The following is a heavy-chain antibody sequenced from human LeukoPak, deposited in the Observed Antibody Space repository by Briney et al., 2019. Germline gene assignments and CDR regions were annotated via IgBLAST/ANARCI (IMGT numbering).Heavy chain of an antibody. V-gene: IGHV4-30-2*01. CDR2: IYHTGST. J-gene: IGHJ5*02. CDR1: GASISSGTYS. D-gene: IGHD3-10*01. Sequence: SETLSLTCTVSGASISSGTYSWSWIRQPPGEGLEWIGYIYHTGSTYYNPTLKSRVTISVDRSKNQFSLNLNSVTAADTALYYCARGDGSGSGRWFDPWGQGTLITVSS. CDR3: ARGDGSGSGRWFDP.